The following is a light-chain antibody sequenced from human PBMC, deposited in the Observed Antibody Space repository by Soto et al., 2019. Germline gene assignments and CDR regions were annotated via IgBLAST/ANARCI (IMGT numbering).Light chain of an antibody. CDR1: QSISRW. Sequence: DIQMTQSPSTLSASVGDRVTITCRASQSISRWLAWYQQKPGTAPKLLIYEASTLESGVPSRFSGSRSGTKFTLTVSSLQPDDVATYYCQQYYDSFPYTFGQGTKVDIK. CDR2: EAS. J-gene: IGKJ2*01. CDR3: QQYYDSFPYT. V-gene: IGKV1-5*03.